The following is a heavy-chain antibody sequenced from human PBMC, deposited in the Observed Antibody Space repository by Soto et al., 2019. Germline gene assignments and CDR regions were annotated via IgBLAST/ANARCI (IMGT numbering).Heavy chain of an antibody. Sequence: ASVKVSCKASGYAFTGYYMHWVRQAPGQGLEWMGWINPNSGGTNYAQKFQGWVTMTRDTSISTAYMELSRLRSDDTAVYYCAVGGVAAWYYYYYGIDVWGQGTTVTVS. D-gene: IGHD6-6*01. CDR1: GYAFTGYY. CDR2: INPNSGGT. CDR3: AVGGVAAWYYYYYGIDV. V-gene: IGHV1-2*04. J-gene: IGHJ6*02.